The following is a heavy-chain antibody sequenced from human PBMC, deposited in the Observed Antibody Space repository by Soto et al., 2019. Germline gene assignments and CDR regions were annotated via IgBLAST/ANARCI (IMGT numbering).Heavy chain of an antibody. Sequence: GGSLRVSCTASEITLNPYWMHWSRQAPGKGLVWVSRINPESTTLTYADSVTGRFTISRDSAKNTLYLQMNGLSAEDTAIYYMTRHPFGASHSWGKATLVTVSS. CDR2: INPESTTL. CDR1: EITLNPYW. J-gene: IGHJ4*02. V-gene: IGHV3-74*01. D-gene: IGHD3-10*01. CDR3: TRHPFGASHS.